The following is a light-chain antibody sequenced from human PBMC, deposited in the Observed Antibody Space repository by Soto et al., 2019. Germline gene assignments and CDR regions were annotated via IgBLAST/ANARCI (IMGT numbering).Light chain of an antibody. J-gene: IGKJ3*01. Sequence: EIVLTQSPGTLSLSPGERATLSCRASQSVTSNYLAWYHQKPGQAPRLLIYGASNRATGTPDRFSGSGSVTDFTLTISRLEPEDFAVYYCQQYGSSFTFGPGTRVDIK. V-gene: IGKV3-20*01. CDR2: GAS. CDR3: QQYGSSFT. CDR1: QSVTSNY.